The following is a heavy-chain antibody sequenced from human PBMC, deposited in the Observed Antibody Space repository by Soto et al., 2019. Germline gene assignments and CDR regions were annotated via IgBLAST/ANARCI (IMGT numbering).Heavy chain of an antibody. Sequence: PSETLSLTCAVYGGSLSGYYWSWIRQPPGKGLEWIGEINHSGSTNYNPSLKSRVTISVDTSKNQFSLKLSSVTAADTAVYYCARAGPYYDFWSGYYLSPVFDYWGQGTLVTVSS. V-gene: IGHV4-34*01. D-gene: IGHD3-3*01. CDR1: GGSLSGYY. CDR3: ARAGPYYDFWSGYYLSPVFDY. J-gene: IGHJ4*02. CDR2: INHSGST.